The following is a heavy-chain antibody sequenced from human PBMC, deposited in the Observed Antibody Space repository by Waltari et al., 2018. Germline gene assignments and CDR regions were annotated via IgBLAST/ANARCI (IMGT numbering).Heavy chain of an antibody. Sequence: EVQLVESGGGLVEPGGSLGLSCVAAGSAFSTYALNWVRQAPGKGVEWVSYISSSGSIIYYADSVKGRFTISRDNAKNSLYLQMNSLRAEDTAVYYCARGYCTNGVCYDASDIWGQGTMVTVSS. CDR3: ARGYCTNGVCYDASDI. V-gene: IGHV3-48*03. CDR1: GSAFSTYA. J-gene: IGHJ3*02. CDR2: ISSSGSII. D-gene: IGHD2-8*01.